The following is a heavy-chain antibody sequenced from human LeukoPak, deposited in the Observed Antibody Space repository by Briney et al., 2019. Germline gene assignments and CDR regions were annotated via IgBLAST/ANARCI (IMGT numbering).Heavy chain of an antibody. CDR1: GFTFSSYS. CDR2: ISSSSSYI. D-gene: IGHD6-6*01. V-gene: IGHV3-21*01. CDR3: ARSIDSSSSGRDY. Sequence: GGSLRLSCAASGFTFSSYSMNWVRQAPGKGLEWVSSISSSSSYIYYADSVKDRFTISRDNAKNSLYLQMNSLRAEDTAVYYCARSIDSSSSGRDYWGQGTLVTVSS. J-gene: IGHJ4*02.